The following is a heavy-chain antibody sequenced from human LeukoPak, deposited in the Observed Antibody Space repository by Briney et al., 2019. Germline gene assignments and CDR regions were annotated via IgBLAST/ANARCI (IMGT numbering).Heavy chain of an antibody. CDR2: IYYSGST. Sequence: SETLSLTCTVSGGSISAYYWSWIRQPPGKGLEWSGYIYYSGSTNYNPSLKSRVTISVDTSKNQFSLKLSSVTAADTAVYYCARVKSRGWYGAFFDYWGQGTLVTVSS. V-gene: IGHV4-59*01. D-gene: IGHD6-19*01. CDR3: ARVKSRGWYGAFFDY. CDR1: GGSISAYY. J-gene: IGHJ4*02.